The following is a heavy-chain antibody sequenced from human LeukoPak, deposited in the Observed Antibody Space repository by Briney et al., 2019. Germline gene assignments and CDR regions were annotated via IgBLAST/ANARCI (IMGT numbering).Heavy chain of an antibody. CDR3: AKLYGDQTLYYYYYYGMDV. CDR1: GFTFSSYA. Sequence: PGGSLRLSCAASGFTFSSYAMSWVRQAPGKGLEWVSAISGSGGSTYYADSVKGRFTISRDNSKNTLYLQMNSLRAEDTAVYYCAKLYGDQTLYYYYYYGMDVWGQGTTVTVSS. D-gene: IGHD4-17*01. J-gene: IGHJ6*02. CDR2: ISGSGGST. V-gene: IGHV3-23*01.